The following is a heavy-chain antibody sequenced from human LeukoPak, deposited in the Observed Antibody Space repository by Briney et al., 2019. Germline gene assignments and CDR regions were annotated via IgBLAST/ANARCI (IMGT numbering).Heavy chain of an antibody. J-gene: IGHJ4*02. CDR2: IHHSGSA. CDR3: ARQGDYVVDY. V-gene: IGHV4-4*02. D-gene: IGHD3-16*01. CDR1: GGSINSGYW. Sequence: PSGTLSLTCTLSGGSINSGYWWSWVRQPPGKGLEWIAEIHHSGSANYNPSLKSRVTISVDKSINQFSLNLSSVTAAVTAVYYCARQGDYVVDYWGQGTLVTVSS.